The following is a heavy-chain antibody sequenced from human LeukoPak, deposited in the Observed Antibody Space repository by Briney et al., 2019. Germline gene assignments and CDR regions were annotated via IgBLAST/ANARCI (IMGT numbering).Heavy chain of an antibody. CDR1: GFTFSSYW. D-gene: IGHD3-10*01. V-gene: IGHV3-7*01. CDR3: ARDLLWFGEAGDSY. J-gene: IGHJ4*02. CDR2: IKEDGSEK. Sequence: GGSLRLSCAASGFTFSSYWMSWVRQAPGKGLEWVAHIKEDGSEKYYVDSVKGRFTISRDNAKNSLYPQMNSLRAEDTAAYYCARDLLWFGEAGDSYWGQGSLVTVSS.